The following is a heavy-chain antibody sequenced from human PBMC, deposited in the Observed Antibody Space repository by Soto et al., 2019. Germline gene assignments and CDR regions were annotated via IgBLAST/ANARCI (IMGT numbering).Heavy chain of an antibody. V-gene: IGHV3-74*01. CDR3: TSGYAPH. Sequence: EVQLVESGGGLVQPGWSLRLSCVASGFSFSRSWMHWVRQAPGKGLMWVSRINTDGSNRTYADSVKGRFSISRDNAKNTLYLQLNSLRAQDTAVYYCTSGYAPHWGQGTLVTVSS. D-gene: IGHD2-2*01. CDR2: INTDGSNR. J-gene: IGHJ4*02. CDR1: GFSFSRSW.